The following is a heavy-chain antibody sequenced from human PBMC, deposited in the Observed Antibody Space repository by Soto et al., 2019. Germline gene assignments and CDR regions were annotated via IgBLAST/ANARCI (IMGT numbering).Heavy chain of an antibody. CDR3: ARVGGAVADNFLDYYYYYGMDV. CDR2: IWYDGSNK. Sequence: QVQLVESGGGVVQPGRSLRLSCAASGFTFSSYGMHWVRQAPGKGLEWVAVIWYDGSNKYYADSVKGRFTISRDNSKNTLYLQVNSLRAEDTAVYYCARVGGAVADNFLDYYYYYGMDVWGQGTTVTVSS. V-gene: IGHV3-33*01. J-gene: IGHJ6*02. D-gene: IGHD6-19*01. CDR1: GFTFSSYG.